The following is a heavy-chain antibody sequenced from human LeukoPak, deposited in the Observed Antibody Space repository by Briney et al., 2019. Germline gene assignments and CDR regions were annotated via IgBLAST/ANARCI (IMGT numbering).Heavy chain of an antibody. CDR3: AKPAITARPLGYFDF. D-gene: IGHD3-16*01. CDR2: ISGGGDST. CDR1: GFPFSSYA. V-gene: IGHV3-23*01. Sequence: GGSLRLSCVVSGFPFSSYAMSWVRQAPGKGLEWVAAISGGGDSTYYADSVRGRFTISRDNSKNTLYLQMNSLRAEDTAEYYCAKPAITARPLGYFDFWGQGTLVAVSS. J-gene: IGHJ4*02.